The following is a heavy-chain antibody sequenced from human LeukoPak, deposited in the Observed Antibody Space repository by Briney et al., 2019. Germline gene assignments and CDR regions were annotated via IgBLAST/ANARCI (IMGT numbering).Heavy chain of an antibody. J-gene: IGHJ6*03. CDR2: IYYSGST. CDR3: ASRVEMAKSVPDYYYYMDV. Sequence: SETLSLTCTVSGGSISSSSYYWGWIRQPPGKGLEWIGSIYYSGSTYHNPSLKSRVTISVDTSKNQFSLKLSSVTAADTAVYYCASRVEMAKSVPDYYYYMDVWGKGTTVTVSS. V-gene: IGHV4-39*07. CDR1: GGSISSSSYY. D-gene: IGHD5-24*01.